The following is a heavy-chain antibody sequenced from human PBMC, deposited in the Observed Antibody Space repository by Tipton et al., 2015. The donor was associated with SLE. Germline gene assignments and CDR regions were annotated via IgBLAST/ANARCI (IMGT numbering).Heavy chain of an antibody. CDR3: ARGLDDWKSGKNWFDS. J-gene: IGHJ5*01. D-gene: IGHD3-3*01. CDR1: GGSVSSGYY. Sequence: TLSLTCTVSGGSVSSGYYWGWIRQPPGKGLEWIGSIYHIGSTYYNPSLKSRVTISLDTSKTHFSLKLTSVTAADTAVYFCARGLDDWKSGKNWFDSWGQGTPVTVSS. CDR2: IYHIGST. V-gene: IGHV4-38-2*02.